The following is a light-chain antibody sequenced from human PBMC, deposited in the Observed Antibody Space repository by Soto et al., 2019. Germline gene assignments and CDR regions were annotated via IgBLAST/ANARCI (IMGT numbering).Light chain of an antibody. CDR2: GAS. Sequence: EIVMTQSPATLSVSPGEGATLSCRASQSVSSKLAWYQQKPGQAPRLLIYGASSRATGIPDRFSASGSGTDFTLTISDVQPEDFALYYCHQRQSWPRTFGQGTKVDIK. CDR1: QSVSSK. J-gene: IGKJ1*01. V-gene: IGKV3D-15*01. CDR3: HQRQSWPRT.